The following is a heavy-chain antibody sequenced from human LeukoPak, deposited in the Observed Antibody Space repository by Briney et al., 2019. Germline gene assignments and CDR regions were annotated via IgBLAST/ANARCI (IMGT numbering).Heavy chain of an antibody. V-gene: IGHV4-34*01. Sequence: SETLSLTCAVYGGSISGYYWSWIRQPPGKGLEWIGEINYSGSTNYNPSLKSRVAISVDTSKNQFSLKLSSVTAADTAVYYCARAWGPMVRGVIHYFDYWGQGTLVTVSS. D-gene: IGHD3-10*01. CDR3: ARAWGPMVRGVIHYFDY. CDR2: INYSGST. CDR1: GGSISGYY. J-gene: IGHJ4*02.